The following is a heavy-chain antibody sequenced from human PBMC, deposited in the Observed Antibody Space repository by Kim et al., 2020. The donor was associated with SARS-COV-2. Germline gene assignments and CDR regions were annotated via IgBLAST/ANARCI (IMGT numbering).Heavy chain of an antibody. J-gene: IGHJ4*02. CDR1: GFTFSDYY. CDR2: ISSSGSTI. CDR3: ARETETYYDSSGYQVVDY. Sequence: GGSLRLSCAASGFTFSDYYMSWIRQAPGKGLEWVSYISSSGSTIYYADSVKGRFTISRDNAKNSLYLQMNSLRAEDTAVYYCARETETYYDSSGYQVVDYWGQGTLVTVSS. D-gene: IGHD3-22*01. V-gene: IGHV3-11*01.